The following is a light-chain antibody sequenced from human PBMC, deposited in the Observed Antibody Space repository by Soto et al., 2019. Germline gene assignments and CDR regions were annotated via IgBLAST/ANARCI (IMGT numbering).Light chain of an antibody. J-gene: IGKJ1*01. CDR1: QSVSSN. V-gene: IGKV3-15*01. CDR2: GAS. Sequence: EIVMTQSPATLSVSPGERATLSCRASQSVSSNLAWYQQKPGQAPRLLIYGASARAGGIPARFSGSGSGTEFTLSISSLQSEDFAVYYCQQYNNWWTFGQGTKVEIK. CDR3: QQYNNWWT.